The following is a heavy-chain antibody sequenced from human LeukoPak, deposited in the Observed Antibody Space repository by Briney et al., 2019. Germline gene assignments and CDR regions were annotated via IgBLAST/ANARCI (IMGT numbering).Heavy chain of an antibody. D-gene: IGHD3-10*01. CDR1: GGSITTTTYH. CDR3: ARDLWGSGIDN. V-gene: IGHV4-39*07. J-gene: IGHJ4*02. CDR2: IHYSGNT. Sequence: SETLSLTCTVSGGSITTTTYHWGWIRQSPGKGLEWIGSIHYSGNTYYNPSLKSRVSISLDTSKSQFSLKLSSVTAADTAVYYCARDLWGSGIDNWGQGTLVTVSS.